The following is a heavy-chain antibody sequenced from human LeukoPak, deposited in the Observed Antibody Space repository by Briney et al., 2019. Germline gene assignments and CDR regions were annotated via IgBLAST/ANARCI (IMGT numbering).Heavy chain of an antibody. D-gene: IGHD6-19*01. J-gene: IGHJ4*02. V-gene: IGHV1-18*04. CDR1: GYTFTGHY. CDR2: ISAYNCNT. Sequence: ASVKVSCKASGYTFTGHYMHWVRQPPGQGLEWMGWISAYNCNTNYAQKLQGRATKTTHTYTSTAYMELRSMRSDDAAVYYCARSSLGYSSGWSMTFDYWGQGTLVTVSS. CDR3: ARSSLGYSSGWSMTFDY.